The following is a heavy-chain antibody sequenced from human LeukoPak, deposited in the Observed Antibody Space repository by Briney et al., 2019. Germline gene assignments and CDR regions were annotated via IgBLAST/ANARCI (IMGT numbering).Heavy chain of an antibody. J-gene: IGHJ4*02. CDR1: GGSISSYY. CDR2: IYYSGST. D-gene: IGHD3-10*01. V-gene: IGHV4-59*01. CDR3: ARGHAGVY. Sequence: SETLSLTCTVSGGSISSYYWSWIRQPPGKGLEWIGYIYYSGSTNYNPSLKSRVIISVDTSKNQFSLKLSSVTAADTAVYYCARGHAGVYWGQGTLVTVSS.